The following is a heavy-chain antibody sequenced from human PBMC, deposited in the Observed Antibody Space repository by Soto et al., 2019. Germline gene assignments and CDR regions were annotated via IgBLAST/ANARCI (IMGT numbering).Heavy chain of an antibody. J-gene: IGHJ6*02. CDR3: AYSYAYGDYYYYGMDV. V-gene: IGHV5-10-1*01. CDR2: IDPSDSYT. CDR1: GYSFTNYW. D-gene: IGHD5-18*01. Sequence: GESLKISCKCSGYSFTNYWISWVRQMPGKGLEWMGRIDPSDSYTNYSPSFQGHVTISADKSISTAYLQWSSLKASYTAMYYCAYSYAYGDYYYYGMDVWGQGTTVTVSS.